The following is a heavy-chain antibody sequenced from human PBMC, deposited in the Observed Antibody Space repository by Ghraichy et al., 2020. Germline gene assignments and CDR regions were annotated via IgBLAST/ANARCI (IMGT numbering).Heavy chain of an antibody. V-gene: IGHV4-39*01. CDR3: ARRAGGGE. J-gene: IGHJ4*02. CDR2: IHHSGTT. Sequence: LETLSLTCTVSGASLSSTTYYWTWIRQPPGKGLEWIGNIHHSGTTYYNPSLKSRVTISLDTSKNQFSLRLTSVSAADTAVYYCARRAGGGEWGQGTLVTVSS. CDR1: GASLSSTTYY. D-gene: IGHD2-21*01.